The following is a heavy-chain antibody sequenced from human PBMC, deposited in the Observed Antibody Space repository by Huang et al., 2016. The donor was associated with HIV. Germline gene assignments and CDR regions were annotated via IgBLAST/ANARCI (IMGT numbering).Heavy chain of an antibody. D-gene: IGHD1-20*01. Sequence: QVQLVQSGAELKKPGSSVKVSCKASGGTFSSHTIPWVRQAPGQGFEWMGESVHMFGTGNNEQNCQGRVTITADEATATAYLELSSLKFEDTAIYYCARGLSGNIDSWGQGSLVTVSS. CDR2: SVHMFGTG. CDR3: ARGLSGNIDS. V-gene: IGHV1-69*01. J-gene: IGHJ4*02. CDR1: GGTFSSHT.